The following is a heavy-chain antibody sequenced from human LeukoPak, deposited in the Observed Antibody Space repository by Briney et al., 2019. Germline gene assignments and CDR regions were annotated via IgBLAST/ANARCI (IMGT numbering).Heavy chain of an antibody. D-gene: IGHD3-9*01. Sequence: PGGSLRLSCAASTFTLNMYCMTWVRQAPGKGLEWVANIKPDGREKYYVDSVKGRFTISRDNAKNSMYLQMNSLRAEDTAVYYCASGYFDWSPYDYWGQGTLVTVSS. J-gene: IGHJ4*02. V-gene: IGHV3-7*01. CDR1: TFTLNMYC. CDR2: IKPDGREK. CDR3: ASGYFDWSPYDY.